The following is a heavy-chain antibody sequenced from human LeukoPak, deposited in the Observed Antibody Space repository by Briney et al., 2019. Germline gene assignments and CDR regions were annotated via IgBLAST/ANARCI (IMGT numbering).Heavy chain of an antibody. D-gene: IGHD6-13*01. CDR3: ARVGAASGTPYYYGMDV. CDR1: GFTFSGYG. CDR2: IWYDESNK. Sequence: GGSLRLSCAASGFTFSGYGMHWVRQAPGKGLEWGAVIWYDESNKDYADSVKGRFTISRDNSKNTLYLQMNSLRAEDTAVYYCARVGAASGTPYYYGMDVWGQGTTVTVSS. V-gene: IGHV3-33*01. J-gene: IGHJ6*02.